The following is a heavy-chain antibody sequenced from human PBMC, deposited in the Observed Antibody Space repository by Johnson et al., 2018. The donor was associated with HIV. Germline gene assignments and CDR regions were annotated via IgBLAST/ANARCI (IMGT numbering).Heavy chain of an antibody. D-gene: IGHD3-10*01. CDR2: INWNGGNT. CDR1: GFTFDDYG. Sequence: EVQLVESGGGLIQPGGSLRLSCAASGFTFDDYGMSWVRQAPGKGLEWVSGINWNGGNTGYADSVKGRFTISRDNAKNSLYLQMNSLRAEDTAVYYCARDSGGRDAFDIWGQGTMVTVSS. V-gene: IGHV3-20*04. CDR3: ARDSGGRDAFDI. J-gene: IGHJ3*02.